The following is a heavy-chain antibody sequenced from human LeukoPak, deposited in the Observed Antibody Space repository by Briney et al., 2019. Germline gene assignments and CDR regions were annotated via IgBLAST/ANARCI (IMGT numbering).Heavy chain of an antibody. J-gene: IGHJ4*02. Sequence: SETLSLTCTVSGGSISSYYWSWIRQPPGQGLEWIGHIYGSGSTNYNPSLKSRVTLSVDKSKNQFSLKLISVTAADTAVYYCARRAYCGGDCYSIDYWGQGTLVTVSS. D-gene: IGHD2-21*02. CDR1: GGSISSYY. CDR2: IYGSGST. CDR3: ARRAYCGGDCYSIDY. V-gene: IGHV4-59*12.